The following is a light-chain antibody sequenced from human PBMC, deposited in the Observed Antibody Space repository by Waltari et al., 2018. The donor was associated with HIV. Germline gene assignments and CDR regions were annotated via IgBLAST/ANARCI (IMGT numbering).Light chain of an antibody. CDR1: NLERKI. V-gene: IGLV3-21*02. CDR3: QVWDSSSDQLYV. CDR2: DDS. Sequence: SYVLTQPPSVSVAPGQTARNTCGGNNLERKIMHWSQQKPGQALVLDVNDDSDRRAGVPERFSGYNSENTATLTIRRVEVGDEADYYFQVWDSSSDQLYVFGTGTKVTVL. J-gene: IGLJ1*01.